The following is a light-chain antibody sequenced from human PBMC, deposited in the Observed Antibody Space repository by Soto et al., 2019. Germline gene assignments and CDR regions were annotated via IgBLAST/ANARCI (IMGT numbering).Light chain of an antibody. CDR1: SSDVGNYNY. CDR3: ISYTMSNTWV. J-gene: IGLJ3*02. CDR2: EVN. Sequence: QSALTQPASVSGSPGQSITISCSGTSSDVGNYNYVSWYQQDPGKAPKLLIYEVNSRPSGVSHRFSGSKSGNTASLTISGLQAEDEADYYCISYTMSNTWVFGGGTKRTVL. V-gene: IGLV2-14*01.